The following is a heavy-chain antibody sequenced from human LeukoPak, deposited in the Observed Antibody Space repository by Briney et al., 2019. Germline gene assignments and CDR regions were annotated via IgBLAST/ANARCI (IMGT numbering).Heavy chain of an antibody. V-gene: IGHV1-24*01. Sequence: GASVKVSCKVSGKTLSDLSIHWLRQPPGKGLVWLGGSDPEDGERIYAQMFQGRVTMTEDTSIDTAYMELSSLRSKDTAVYYCVTGFTTMAVDYFDYWGQGTLVTVSP. J-gene: IGHJ4*02. CDR3: VTGFTTMAVDYFDY. D-gene: IGHD5-18*01. CDR1: GKTLSDLS. CDR2: SDPEDGER.